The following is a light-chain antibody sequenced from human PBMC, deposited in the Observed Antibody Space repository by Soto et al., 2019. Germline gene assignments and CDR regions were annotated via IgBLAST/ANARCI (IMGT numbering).Light chain of an antibody. CDR3: QQTSSTPGT. J-gene: IGKJ1*01. CDR2: AAS. V-gene: IGKV1-39*01. Sequence: DIQITQSPSSLSSSVRERFTITCRASQSISSYLNWYQQKPGKAPTLLIYAASSLQSGVSSRFSGSGSGTDFTLTISSLQAEDFATYYCQQTSSTPGTLGQGTKVDIK. CDR1: QSISSY.